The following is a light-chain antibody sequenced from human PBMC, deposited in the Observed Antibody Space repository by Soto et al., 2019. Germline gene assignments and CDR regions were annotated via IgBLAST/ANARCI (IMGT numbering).Light chain of an antibody. CDR1: SSDVGAYNY. V-gene: IGLV2-14*01. J-gene: IGLJ3*02. Sequence: QSVLTQPPSASGSPGQSVTISCTGTSSDVGAYNYVSWYQQHPGKAPKLMIYEVSNRPSGVSDRFSGSKSGNTASLTISGLQAEDEADYYCSSYASSSTLWVFGGGTKVTVL. CDR2: EVS. CDR3: SSYASSSTLWV.